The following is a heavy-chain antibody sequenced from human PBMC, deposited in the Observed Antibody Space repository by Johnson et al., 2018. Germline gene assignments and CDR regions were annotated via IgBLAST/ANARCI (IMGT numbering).Heavy chain of an antibody. CDR3: AKESGSYYIEKAFDI. Sequence: VQLVESGGGVVQPGRSLRLSCAASGFTFGNYGMHWVRPGPGKGLEWVAVISYDGSNKNYADSVRGRFTISRDNSKNTLYLQMNSLRAEDTGMYYCAKESGSYYIEKAFDIWGQGTLVTVSS. J-gene: IGHJ1*01. D-gene: IGHD1-26*01. CDR1: GFTFGNYG. CDR2: ISYDGSNK. V-gene: IGHV3-30*18.